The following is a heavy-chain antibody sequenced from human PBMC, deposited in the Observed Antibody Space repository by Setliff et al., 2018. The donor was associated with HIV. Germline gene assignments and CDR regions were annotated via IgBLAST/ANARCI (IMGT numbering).Heavy chain of an antibody. CDR3: AKHDFGEGSCFDP. J-gene: IGHJ5*02. CDR1: GQFISDGYY. CDR2: VYHSGKT. Sequence: LSLTCTVSGQFISDGYYWGWIRQPPGKGLEWIGSVYHSGKTYYNPSLKSRVTMSADTSKNQISLMLRSMTAADTAVYYCAKHDFGEGSCFDPWGRGSLVTVSS. D-gene: IGHD3-16*01. V-gene: IGHV4-38-2*02.